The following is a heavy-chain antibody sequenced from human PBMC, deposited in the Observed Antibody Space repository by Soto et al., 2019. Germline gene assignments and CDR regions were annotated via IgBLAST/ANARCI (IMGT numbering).Heavy chain of an antibody. J-gene: IGHJ4*02. CDR2: ISSSDGST. Sequence: EVQLLESGGGLVQPGGSLRLSCAASGFTLNNYAVTWVRQAPGKGLEWVSAISSSDGSTHYADSVKGRFTVSRDNSKNTLCLQMSSLRAEDTAVYFCARPRYDHNILDYWCQGTLVTVSS. CDR3: ARPRYDHNILDY. CDR1: GFTLNNYA. D-gene: IGHD3-16*01. V-gene: IGHV3-23*01.